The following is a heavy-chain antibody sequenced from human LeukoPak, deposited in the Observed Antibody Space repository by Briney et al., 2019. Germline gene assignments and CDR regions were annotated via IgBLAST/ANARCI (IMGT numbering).Heavy chain of an antibody. CDR1: GGSISSYY. D-gene: IGHD6-13*01. Sequence: SETLSLTCTVSGGSISSYYWSWIRQPPGKGLEWIGYIYYSGSTNYNPSLKSRVTISVDTSKNQFSLKLSSVTAADTAVYYCASIAAAGLGSDYWGQGTLVTVSS. CDR2: IYYSGST. J-gene: IGHJ4*02. V-gene: IGHV4-59*08. CDR3: ASIAAAGLGSDY.